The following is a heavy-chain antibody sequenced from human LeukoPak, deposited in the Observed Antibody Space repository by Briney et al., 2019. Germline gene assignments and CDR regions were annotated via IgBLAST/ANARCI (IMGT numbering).Heavy chain of an antibody. CDR3: ARVRYCSSTSCYPGWFDP. J-gene: IGHJ5*02. Sequence: GASVKVSCKASGYTFTSYGISWVRQAPGQGLEWMGWISAYNGNTNYAQKLQGRVTMTTDTSTSTAYMELRSLRSDDTAVYYCARVRYCSSTSCYPGWFDPWGQGTLVTVSS. CDR2: ISAYNGNT. CDR1: GYTFTSYG. D-gene: IGHD2-2*01. V-gene: IGHV1-18*01.